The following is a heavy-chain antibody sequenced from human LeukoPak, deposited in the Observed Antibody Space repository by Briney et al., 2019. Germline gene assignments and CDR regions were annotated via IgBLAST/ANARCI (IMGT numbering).Heavy chain of an antibody. CDR1: GGSISSSSYY. V-gene: IGHV4-39*07. Sequence: SETLSLTCTVSGGSISSSSYYWGWIRQPPGKGLEWIRSIYYSGSTYYNPSLKSRVTISVDTSKNQFSLKLSSVTAADTAVYYCARDGFPYCSSTSCLNWFDPWGQGTLVTVSS. CDR2: IYYSGST. J-gene: IGHJ5*02. CDR3: ARDGFPYCSSTSCLNWFDP. D-gene: IGHD2-2*01.